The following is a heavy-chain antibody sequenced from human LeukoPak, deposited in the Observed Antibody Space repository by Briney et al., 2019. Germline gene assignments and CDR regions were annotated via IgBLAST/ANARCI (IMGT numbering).Heavy chain of an antibody. V-gene: IGHV3-20*04. CDR2: INWNGDRT. CDR1: VFTFHDYD. D-gene: IGHD3-10*01. CDR3: ARRDYYGSGSPDF. Sequence: GGSLRLSCAASVFTFHDYDMSWVRQSPGKGLEWVSGINWNGDRTGYADSVKGRFTISRDNAKKSLYLQMNSLRAEDTALYYCARRDYYGSGSPDFWGQGTLVTVSS. J-gene: IGHJ4*02.